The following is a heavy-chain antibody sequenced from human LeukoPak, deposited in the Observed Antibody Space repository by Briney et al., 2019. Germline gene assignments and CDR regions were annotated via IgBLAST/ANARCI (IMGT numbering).Heavy chain of an antibody. D-gene: IGHD6-6*01. CDR1: GFTFSSYA. CDR2: ISSNGGST. J-gene: IGHJ6*02. CDR3: AKDSSSSNYYYGLDV. Sequence: GGSLRLSCAASGFTFSSYAMHWVRQAPGKGLEYVSAISSNGGSTYYANSVKGRFTISRDNSKNTLYLQMNSLRAEDTAVYYCAKDSSSSNYYYGLDVWGQGTTVTVS. V-gene: IGHV3-64*01.